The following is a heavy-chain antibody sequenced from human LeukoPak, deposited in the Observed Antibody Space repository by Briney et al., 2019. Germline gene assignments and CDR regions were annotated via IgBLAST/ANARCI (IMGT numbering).Heavy chain of an antibody. D-gene: IGHD5-12*01. J-gene: IGHJ6*03. CDR3: AKSGYPGYYYMDV. V-gene: IGHV3-23*01. CDR1: GFTFSSYG. CDR2: ISRSGGTT. Sequence: GGSLRLSCAASGFTFSSYGMSWVRQAPGKGLEWVSGISRSGGTTNYADSVKGRFTISRDTPKNTLYLQMNSLRAEDTAVYFCAKSGYPGYYYMDVWGKGTTVTIS.